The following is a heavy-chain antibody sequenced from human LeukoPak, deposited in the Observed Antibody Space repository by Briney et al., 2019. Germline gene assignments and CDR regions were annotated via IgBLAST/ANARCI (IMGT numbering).Heavy chain of an antibody. CDR1: GFTFSSYS. CDR2: ISGSSSYI. Sequence: GGSLRLSCAASGFTFSSYSMNWVRQAPGKGLEWVSSISGSSSYIYYADSVKGRFTISRDNAKNSLYLQMNSLRAEDTAVYYCARDYGGNLFDYWGQGTLVTVSS. V-gene: IGHV3-21*01. CDR3: ARDYGGNLFDY. J-gene: IGHJ4*02. D-gene: IGHD4-23*01.